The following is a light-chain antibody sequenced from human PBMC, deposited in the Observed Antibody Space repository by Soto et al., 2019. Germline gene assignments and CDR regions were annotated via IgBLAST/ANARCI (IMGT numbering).Light chain of an antibody. Sequence: ELVLTQSPATLSLSPGERATLSCRASQSISWYLAWYQQKPGQPPRLLIYDASNRAAGIPPRFSGSGSGTDFSLTISRLEPEDFAVYYCQLYGSSHMFSFGQGTKLEIK. CDR3: QLYGSSHMFS. CDR2: DAS. J-gene: IGKJ2*01. CDR1: QSISWY. V-gene: IGKV3-11*01.